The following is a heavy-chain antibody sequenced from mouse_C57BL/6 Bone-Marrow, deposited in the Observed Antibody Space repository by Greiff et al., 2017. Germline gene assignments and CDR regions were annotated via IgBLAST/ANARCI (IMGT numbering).Heavy chain of an antibody. CDR3: ARSSPLGQSFDY. J-gene: IGHJ2*01. CDR1: GYTFTSYW. V-gene: IGHV1-55*01. D-gene: IGHD4-1*01. CDR2: IYPTSGRT. Sequence: QVQLQQPGAELVKPGASVKMSCKASGYTFTSYWITWVKQRPGQGLEWIGDIYPTSGRTNYNEKFKSKAILTVDTSSNTAYMQLSSLTSEDSAVSYCARSSPLGQSFDYWGQGTTLTGSS.